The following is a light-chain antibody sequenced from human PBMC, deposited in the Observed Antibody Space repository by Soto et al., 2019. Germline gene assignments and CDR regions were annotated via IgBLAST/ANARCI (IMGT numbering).Light chain of an antibody. CDR3: QQSYRTPRT. J-gene: IGKJ1*01. CDR1: QSISSY. V-gene: IGKV1-39*01. Sequence: DIQLTQSPSSLSASVGDRVTITCRASQSISSYLNWYQQKPGKAPKLLIYAASSLQSGVPSRFSCSGSGTGFTLTISSLQPEDFATYYCQQSYRTPRTFGQGTKVDIK. CDR2: AAS.